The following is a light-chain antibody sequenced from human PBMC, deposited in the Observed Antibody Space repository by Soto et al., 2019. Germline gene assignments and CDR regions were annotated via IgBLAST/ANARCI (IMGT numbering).Light chain of an antibody. CDR1: QSVSSN. CDR3: QQYNNWTRT. V-gene: IGKV3-15*01. CDR2: GAS. J-gene: IGKJ1*01. Sequence: EIVMTQSPATLSVSPGERATLSCRASQSVSSNLAWYQQKPGQDPRLLIYGASTRATGIPARFSGSGSGTEFNLTISRLQSEDFAVYDCQQYNNWTRTFGQGTKVDIK.